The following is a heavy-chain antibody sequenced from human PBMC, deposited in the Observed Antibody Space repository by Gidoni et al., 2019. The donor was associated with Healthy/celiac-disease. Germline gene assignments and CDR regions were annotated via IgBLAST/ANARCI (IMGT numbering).Heavy chain of an antibody. Sequence: QVQLQQWGAGLLKPSETLSLTFAVYVGSFSGYYWSWIRQPPGKGLEWIGEINHSGSTNYNPSLKSRVTISVDTSKNQFSLKLSSVTAADTAVYYCARGLRWLHYFDYWGQGTLVTVSS. CDR2: INHSGST. CDR3: ARGLRWLHYFDY. CDR1: VGSFSGYY. J-gene: IGHJ4*02. V-gene: IGHV4-34*01. D-gene: IGHD5-12*01.